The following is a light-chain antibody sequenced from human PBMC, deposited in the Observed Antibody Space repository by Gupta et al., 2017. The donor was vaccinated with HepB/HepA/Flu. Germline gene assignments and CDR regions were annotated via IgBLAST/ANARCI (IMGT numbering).Light chain of an antibody. CDR3: QAGDSSNYYV. V-gene: IGLV3-1*01. Sequence: SSDLPQPPSVSVSPGQTASITCSGDKLGDKYACWYQQKPGQSPVLVIYQDSKRPAGIPGRFSGSNSGNTATLTISGTQAMEEADYYCQAGDSSNYYVFGTGTKVTVL. CDR2: QDS. J-gene: IGLJ1*01. CDR1: KLGDKY.